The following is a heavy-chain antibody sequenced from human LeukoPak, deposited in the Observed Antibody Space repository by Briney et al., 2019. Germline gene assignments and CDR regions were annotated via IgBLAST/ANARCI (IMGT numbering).Heavy chain of an antibody. J-gene: IGHJ3*02. V-gene: IGHV1-2*02. CDR1: GYTFTGYY. CDR3: ASPIPASGWYDAFDI. D-gene: IGHD6-19*01. Sequence: GASVKVSCKASGYTFTGYYMHWVRQAPGQGLEWMGWINPNSGGTNYAQKFQGRVTMTRDTSISTAYMELSRLRSDDTAVYYCASPIPASGWYDAFDIWGQGTMVTVSS. CDR2: INPNSGGT.